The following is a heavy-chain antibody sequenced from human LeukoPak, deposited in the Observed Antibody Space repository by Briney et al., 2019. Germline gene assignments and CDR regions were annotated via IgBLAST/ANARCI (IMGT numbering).Heavy chain of an antibody. J-gene: IGHJ3*02. CDR2: ISGSGGST. D-gene: IGHD1-26*01. CDR3: AKDLRAPYSGSGRDAFDI. V-gene: IGHV3-23*01. Sequence: GGSLRLSCAASGFTFSSYGMSWVRQAPGKGLEWVSAISGSGGSTYYADSVKGRFTISRDNSKNTLYLQMNSLRAEDTAVYYCAKDLRAPYSGSGRDAFDIWGQGTMVTVSS. CDR1: GFTFSSYG.